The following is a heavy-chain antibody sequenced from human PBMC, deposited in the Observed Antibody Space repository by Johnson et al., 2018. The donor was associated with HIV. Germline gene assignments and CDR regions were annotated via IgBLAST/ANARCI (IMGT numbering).Heavy chain of an antibody. V-gene: IGHV3-23*04. D-gene: IGHD6-13*01. Sequence: VQLVESGGGLVKPGRSLRLSCAASGFTFSSYAIHWVRQAPGKGLEWVSAITGSGGSTYYADSVKGRFTISRDNSKNTLYLQMNSLRAEDTAVYYCARGRGYSSSNDAFDIWGQGTMVTVSS. J-gene: IGHJ3*02. CDR1: GFTFSSYA. CDR3: ARGRGYSSSNDAFDI. CDR2: ITGSGGST.